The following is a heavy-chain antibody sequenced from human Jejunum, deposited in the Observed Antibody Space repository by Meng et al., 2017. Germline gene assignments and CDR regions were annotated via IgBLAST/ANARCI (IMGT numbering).Heavy chain of an antibody. J-gene: IGHJ4*02. V-gene: IGHV4-39*07. CDR2: ISYSGNT. CDR3: ASDQYASAWFKY. Sequence: QRRPQDASTGLVKPSEHLSRPCTVSGDSINSTPYYWGWVLQPPWEGLEWLGSISYSGNTYYNPSLKSRVTISVDTSKNQFSLKVTSVTAADTAVYYCASDQYASAWFKYWGQGALVTVSS. CDR1: GDSINSTPYY. D-gene: IGHD2-2*01.